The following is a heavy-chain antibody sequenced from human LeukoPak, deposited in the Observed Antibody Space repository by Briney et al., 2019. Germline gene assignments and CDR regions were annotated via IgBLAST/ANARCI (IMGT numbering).Heavy chain of an antibody. CDR1: VYSFTTHG. D-gene: IGHD4-23*01. J-gene: IGHJ4*02. CDR2: IMPIFGAT. Sequence: SLKVCCKPSVYSFTTHGIRWVRQAPGQGLEWMGGIMPIFGATNYAQKFQGRLTITTDRSTSTAYMELNNLSSEDTALYYCARVATVGSLDNWGQGTLVTVSS. V-gene: IGHV1-69*05. CDR3: ARVATVGSLDN.